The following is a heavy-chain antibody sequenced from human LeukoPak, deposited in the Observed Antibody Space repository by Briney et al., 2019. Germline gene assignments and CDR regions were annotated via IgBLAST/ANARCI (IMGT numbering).Heavy chain of an antibody. CDR2: IIPILGIA. CDR3: AKDEFYDSSINYFDP. CDR1: GGTFSSYT. D-gene: IGHD3-22*01. Sequence: SVKVSCKASGGTFSSYTISWVRQAPGQGLEWMGRIIPILGIANYAQKFQGRVTITADKSTSTAYMELSSLRSEDTAVYYCAKDEFYDSSINYFDPWGQGTLVTVSS. V-gene: IGHV1-69*04. J-gene: IGHJ5*02.